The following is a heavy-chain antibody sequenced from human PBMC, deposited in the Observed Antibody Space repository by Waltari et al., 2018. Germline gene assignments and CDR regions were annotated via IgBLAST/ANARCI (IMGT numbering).Heavy chain of an antibody. V-gene: IGHV4-39*01. Sequence: QLQLQESGPGLVKPSETLSLTCSVSGASITNSNSYCSWIRQPPGKGLEWIGSIYYRGSTYSSPSLKSRVTISLDTSKNQWSLKVSSVTVADTAIYFCARNMESPYNAPYYFYYMDVWGKGTTVTVSS. CDR2: IYYRGST. CDR1: GASITNSNSY. D-gene: IGHD3-10*01. J-gene: IGHJ6*03. CDR3: ARNMESPYNAPYYFYYMDV.